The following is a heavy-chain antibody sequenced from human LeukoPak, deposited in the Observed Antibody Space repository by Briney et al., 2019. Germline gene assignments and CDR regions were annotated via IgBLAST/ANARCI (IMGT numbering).Heavy chain of an antibody. Sequence: GASVKVSFKASGYTFTDYYMHWVRQAPGQGLEWGGWINPNNGATNYAQKFQGRVTMTCDTSISTAYMELTSLRSDDTAVYYCARTASGSYTDYWGQGTLVTVSS. CDR1: GYTFTDYY. CDR3: ARTASGSYTDY. J-gene: IGHJ4*02. CDR2: INPNNGAT. D-gene: IGHD1-26*01. V-gene: IGHV1-2*02.